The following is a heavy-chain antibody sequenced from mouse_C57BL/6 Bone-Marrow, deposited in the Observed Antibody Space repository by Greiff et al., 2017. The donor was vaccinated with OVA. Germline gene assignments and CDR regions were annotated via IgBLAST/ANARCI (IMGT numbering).Heavy chain of an antibody. Sequence: EVMLVESGGDLVKPGGSLKLSCAASGFPFSSYGMSWVRQTPDTRLEWVATISSGGSYTYYPDSVKGRFTISRDNAKNTLYLQMSSLKSEDTAMYYCARHGEYWGQGTTLTVSS. J-gene: IGHJ2*01. CDR3: ARHGEY. CDR2: ISSGGSYT. V-gene: IGHV5-6*01. CDR1: GFPFSSYG.